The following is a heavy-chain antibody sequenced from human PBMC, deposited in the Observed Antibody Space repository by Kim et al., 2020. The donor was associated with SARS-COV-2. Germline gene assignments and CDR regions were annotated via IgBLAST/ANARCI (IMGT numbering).Heavy chain of an antibody. CDR1: GYSFTSYW. CDR2: IDPSDSYT. J-gene: IGHJ3*02. D-gene: IGHD3-10*01. CDR3: ARPHYYGSGTTTRTAFDI. V-gene: IGHV5-10-1*01. Sequence: GESLKISCKGSGYSFTSYWISWVRQMPGKGLEWMGRIDPSDSYTNYSPSFQGHVTISADKSISTAYLQWSSLKASDTAMYYCARPHYYGSGTTTRTAFDIWGQGTMVTVSS.